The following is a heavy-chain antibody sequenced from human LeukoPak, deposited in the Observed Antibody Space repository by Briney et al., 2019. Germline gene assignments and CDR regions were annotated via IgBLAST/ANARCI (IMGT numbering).Heavy chain of an antibody. CDR3: SREGGYSDSSGYYRMFDP. D-gene: IGHD3-22*01. CDR1: GFSFSSYA. J-gene: IGHJ5*02. V-gene: IGHV3-48*01. CDR2: ISSSGSTI. Sequence: GGSLRLSCAASGFSFSSYAMNWVRQAPGKGPEWVSYISSSGSTIYYLDSLKGRFTISRDNAKNLLYLQMNSLRAEDTAVYYCSREGGYSDSSGYYRMFDPWGQGTLVTVSS.